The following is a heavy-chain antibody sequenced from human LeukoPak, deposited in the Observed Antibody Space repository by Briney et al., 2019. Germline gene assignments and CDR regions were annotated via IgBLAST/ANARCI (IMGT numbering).Heavy chain of an antibody. CDR2: IHYSGST. J-gene: IGHJ4*02. Sequence: PSETLSLTCTVSGGAMSGYYWTWIRQSPGRRLEWIAYIHYSGSTNYNPSLKSRVTISVDTSKNQFSLRLNSVTAADTAVYYCARLRGNYLPDYWGQGTLVTVSS. V-gene: IGHV4-59*01. CDR3: ARLRGNYLPDY. D-gene: IGHD4-11*01. CDR1: GGAMSGYY.